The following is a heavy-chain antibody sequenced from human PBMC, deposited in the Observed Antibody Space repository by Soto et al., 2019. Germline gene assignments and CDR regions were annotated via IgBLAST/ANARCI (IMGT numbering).Heavy chain of an antibody. D-gene: IGHD3-22*01. V-gene: IGHV3-30*18. CDR3: AKARGNSGVYYLGIYFQH. J-gene: IGHJ1*01. Sequence: QVQLVESGGGVVQPGRSLRLSCAASGFTFSSYGMHWVRQAPGKGLEWVAVISYDGSNKYYADSVKGRFTISRDNSKNTLYLQRNSLRAGDTAVYYGAKARGNSGVYYLGIYFQHWGQATLVTASS. CDR1: GFTFSSYG. CDR2: ISYDGSNK.